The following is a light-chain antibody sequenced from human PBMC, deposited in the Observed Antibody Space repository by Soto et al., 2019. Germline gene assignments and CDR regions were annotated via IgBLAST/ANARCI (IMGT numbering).Light chain of an antibody. V-gene: IGKV1-33*01. CDR2: DAS. J-gene: IGKJ5*01. Sequence: DIPMTQSPSSLSASVVDRVTITCQAIQNINNYLNWYQQKPGRAPKLLIYDASNLEAGVPSRFRGSGSGTDFTLSISSLQPEDFATYYCQQANSFPITFGQGTRLEIK. CDR3: QQANSFPIT. CDR1: QNINNY.